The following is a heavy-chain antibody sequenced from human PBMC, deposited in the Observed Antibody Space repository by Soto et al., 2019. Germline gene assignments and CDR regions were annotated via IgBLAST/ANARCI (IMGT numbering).Heavy chain of an antibody. V-gene: IGHV3-7*01. CDR3: ARWDYYDISGPFSDAFDI. Sequence: PGGSLRLSCAASGFTFSSYWMSWVRQAPGKGLEWVANIKQDGSEKYYVDSVKGRFTISRDNAKNSLSLQMDSLRAEDTAVYYCARWDYYDISGPFSDAFDIWGQGTMVTVSS. J-gene: IGHJ3*02. CDR1: GFTFSSYW. CDR2: IKQDGSEK. D-gene: IGHD3-22*01.